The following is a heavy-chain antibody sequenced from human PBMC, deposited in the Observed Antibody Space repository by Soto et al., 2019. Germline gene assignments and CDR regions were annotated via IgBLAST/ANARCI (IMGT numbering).Heavy chain of an antibody. D-gene: IGHD6-13*01. CDR3: EKAAASAGSPGYYAMDV. V-gene: IGHV3-23*01. CDR1: GFAFMTYG. CDR2: INDRGSNT. Sequence: GGSLRLSCTASGFAFMTYGMNWVRQAPGKGLEWVGNINDRGSNTVYADSVKGRFTISRDNSRNTLTLQMNTLRADDTAIYYCEKAAASAGSPGYYAMDVWGQGTTVNVSS. J-gene: IGHJ6*01.